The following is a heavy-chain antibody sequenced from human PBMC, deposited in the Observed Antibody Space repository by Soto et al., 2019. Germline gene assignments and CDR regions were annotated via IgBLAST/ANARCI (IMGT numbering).Heavy chain of an antibody. J-gene: IGHJ4*02. CDR2: IYYSGST. V-gene: IGHV4-39*01. Sequence: QLQLQESGPGLVKPSETLSLTCTVSGGSISSSSYYWGWIRQPPGKGLEWIGSIYYSGSTYYNPALKSRVTISVDTSKNQFSLKLSSVTAADTAVYYCARISPYFGVVVWFGELCFDYWGQGTLVTVSS. CDR1: GGSISSSSYY. D-gene: IGHD3-10*01. CDR3: ARISPYFGVVVWFGELCFDY.